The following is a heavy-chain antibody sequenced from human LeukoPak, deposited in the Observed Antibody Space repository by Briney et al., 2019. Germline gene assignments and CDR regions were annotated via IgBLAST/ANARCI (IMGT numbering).Heavy chain of an antibody. V-gene: IGHV1-69*01. Sequence: GASVTVSCKASGGTFSIYAISWVRQAPGQGLEWMGGITPIFGTANYAQKFQGRVTITADESTSTAYMELSSLRSEDTAVYYCAREVRFLEWPVNWFDPGGQGTLVTVSS. CDR3: AREVRFLEWPVNWFDP. J-gene: IGHJ5*02. CDR1: GGTFSIYA. D-gene: IGHD3-3*01. CDR2: ITPIFGTA.